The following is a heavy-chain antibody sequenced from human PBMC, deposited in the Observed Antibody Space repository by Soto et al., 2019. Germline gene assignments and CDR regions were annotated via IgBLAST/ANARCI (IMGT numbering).Heavy chain of an antibody. D-gene: IGHD1-1*01. CDR3: ARAKATGTSPDFFDY. CDR1: GGTFSSYA. V-gene: IGHV1-69*01. Sequence: QVQLVQSGAEVKKPGSSVKVSCKASGGTFSSYAISWVRQAPGQGLEWMGGIIPIFGTANYAQKFQGRVTITADESKGTAYMELRSLRSEDTAVYYCARAKATGTSPDFFDYWGQGTLVTVSS. CDR2: IIPIFGTA. J-gene: IGHJ4*02.